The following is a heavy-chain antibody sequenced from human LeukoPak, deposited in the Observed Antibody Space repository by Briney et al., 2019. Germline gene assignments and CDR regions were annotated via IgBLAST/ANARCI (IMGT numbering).Heavy chain of an antibody. Sequence: GGSLRLSCAAAGFTFTSYSMHWVRQAPGKGLVWVSHINPDGTTRSYADSMKGRFTISRDNAQSTVSLQMNSLRAEDTAVYYCCVMGTGTPYWGQGTLVTVSS. D-gene: IGHD1-7*01. CDR3: CVMGTGTPY. V-gene: IGHV3-74*01. CDR1: GFTFTSYS. CDR2: INPDGTTR. J-gene: IGHJ4*02.